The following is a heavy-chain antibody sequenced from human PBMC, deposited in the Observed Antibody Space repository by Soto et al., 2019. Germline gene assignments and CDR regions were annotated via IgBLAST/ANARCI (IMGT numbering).Heavy chain of an antibody. V-gene: IGHV3-30-3*01. CDR2: ISYDGNNK. D-gene: IGHD6-13*01. CDR1: GFPFSAEA. CDR3: ARDYSSGWCLDY. Sequence: QVQLVESGGGVVQPGNSLRLSCAGSGFPFSAEAMHWVRQAPGKGLEWVAAISYDGNNKNHADSVKGRFTVSRDNSKNPRYLQSYSLIPEDTAVYYCARDYSSGWCLDYWGQGSLVNVSS. J-gene: IGHJ4*02.